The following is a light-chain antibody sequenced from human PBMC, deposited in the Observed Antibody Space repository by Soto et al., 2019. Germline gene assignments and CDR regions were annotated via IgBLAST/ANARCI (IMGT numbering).Light chain of an antibody. CDR2: DAS. V-gene: IGKV3-20*01. Sequence: VFTQSAGTLSLSPGERATLSCRASQSISSTYLTWYHQRPGQAPRLLIYDASRRATGIPDRFSGSGSGTDFSLTISRLEPEDFAVYYCQHYDSARWTFGLGTKVDIK. CDR3: QHYDSARWT. J-gene: IGKJ1*01. CDR1: QSISSTY.